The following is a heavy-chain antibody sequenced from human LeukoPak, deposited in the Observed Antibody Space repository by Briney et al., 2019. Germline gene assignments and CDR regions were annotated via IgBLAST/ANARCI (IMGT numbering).Heavy chain of an antibody. CDR3: ARTITIFGALGYFDY. Sequence: PSQTLSLTCTVSGTSISSGAYSWSWVRQHPAKGLEWIAYIYYSGNTYYNPSLKRRVTISVDTSKNQFSLKLSSVTAADTAVYYCARTITIFGALGYFDYWGQGTLVTVSS. J-gene: IGHJ4*02. CDR2: IYYSGNT. CDR1: GTSISSGAYS. D-gene: IGHD3-3*01. V-gene: IGHV4-31*03.